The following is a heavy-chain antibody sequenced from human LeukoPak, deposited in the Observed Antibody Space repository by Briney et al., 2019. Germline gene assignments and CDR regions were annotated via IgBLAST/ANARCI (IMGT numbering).Heavy chain of an antibody. D-gene: IGHD3-10*01. CDR1: GGSISSGGYS. CDR2: IYHSGST. CDR3: ARVVGVRGYDYGMDV. J-gene: IGHJ6*02. Sequence: SETLSLTCAVSGGSISSGGYSWSWIRQPPGKGPEWIGYIYHSGSTYYNPSLKSRVTISVDRSKNQFSLKLSSVTAADTAVYYCARVVGVRGYDYGMDVWGQGTTVTVSS. V-gene: IGHV4-30-2*01.